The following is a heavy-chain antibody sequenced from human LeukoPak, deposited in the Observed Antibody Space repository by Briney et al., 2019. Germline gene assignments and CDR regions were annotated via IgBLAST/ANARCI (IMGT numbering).Heavy chain of an antibody. CDR3: ARMAGRGVY. Sequence: SETLSLTCTVSGYSISSGYYWGWIRQPPGKGLEWIGSIYHSGSTYYNPSLKSRVTISVDTSKNQFSLKLSSVTAADTGVYYCARMAGRGVYWGQGTLVTVSS. V-gene: IGHV4-38-2*02. D-gene: IGHD6-19*01. J-gene: IGHJ4*02. CDR2: IYHSGST. CDR1: GYSISSGYY.